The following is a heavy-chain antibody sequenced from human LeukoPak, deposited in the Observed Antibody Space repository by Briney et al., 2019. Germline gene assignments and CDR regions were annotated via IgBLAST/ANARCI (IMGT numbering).Heavy chain of an antibody. CDR3: AKDGRDYDFWSDHYQDDY. Sequence: PGGSLRLSCAASGFTFSSYGMHWVRQAPGKGLEGVAFIRYDGSNKYYADSVKGRFTISRDNSKNTLYLQMNSLRAEDTAVYYCAKDGRDYDFWSDHYQDDYWGQGTLVTVSS. J-gene: IGHJ4*02. V-gene: IGHV3-30*02. D-gene: IGHD3-3*01. CDR2: IRYDGSNK. CDR1: GFTFSSYG.